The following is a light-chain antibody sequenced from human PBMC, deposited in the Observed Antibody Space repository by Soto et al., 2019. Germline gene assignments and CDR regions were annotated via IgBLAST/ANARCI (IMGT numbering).Light chain of an antibody. V-gene: IGKV1-33*01. Sequence: DIQMTQSPSSLSASVGDRVTITCQASQDISHYLNWYQQKPGKAPNLLIYDASNLEVGVPSRFSGSGAGTDFTFTISSLQPEDIGTYHYQQYGNNPSFGPGTKVEIK. CDR2: DAS. CDR1: QDISHY. CDR3: QQYGNNPS. J-gene: IGKJ3*01.